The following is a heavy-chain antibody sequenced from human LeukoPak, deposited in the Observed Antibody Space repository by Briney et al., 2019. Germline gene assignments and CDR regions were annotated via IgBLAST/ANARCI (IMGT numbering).Heavy chain of an antibody. CDR2: IWYDGSNK. V-gene: IGHV3-33*08. CDR3: AREDWDYDRNAFDI. CDR1: GFTFSSYG. D-gene: IGHD3-22*01. J-gene: IGHJ3*02. Sequence: PGGSLRLSCAASGFTFSSYGMHWVRQAPGKGLEWVADIWYDGSNKYYTDSVKGRFTISRDNSKNTLYLQMNSLRAEDTAVYYCAREDWDYDRNAFDIWGQGTMVTVSS.